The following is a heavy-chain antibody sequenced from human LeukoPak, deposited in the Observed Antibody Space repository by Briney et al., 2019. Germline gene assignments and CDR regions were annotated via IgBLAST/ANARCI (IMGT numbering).Heavy chain of an antibody. CDR3: ARTLGSAPPFDY. J-gene: IGHJ4*02. V-gene: IGHV4-39*07. D-gene: IGHD6-19*01. Sequence: SETLSLTCTVSGGSISSSGYYWGWIRQPPGKGLEWIGTVYYTGSTYYNPPLKSRVTISEDTSRNQFSLKLSSVTAADTAVYYCARTLGSAPPFDYWGQGTLVTVPS. CDR2: VYYTGST. CDR1: GGSISSSGYY.